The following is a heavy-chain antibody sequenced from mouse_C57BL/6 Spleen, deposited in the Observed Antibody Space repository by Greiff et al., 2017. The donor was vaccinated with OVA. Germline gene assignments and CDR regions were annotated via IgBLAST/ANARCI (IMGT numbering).Heavy chain of an antibody. CDR3: ARHGDDGYYDYAMDY. CDR1: GFTFSSYT. D-gene: IGHD2-3*01. Sequence: EVNLVESGGGLVKPGGSLKLSCAASGFTFSSYTMSWVRQTPEKRLEWVATISGGGGNTYYPDSVKGRFTISRDNAKNTLYLQMSSLRSEDTALYYCARHGDDGYYDYAMDYWGKGTSVTVSS. V-gene: IGHV5-9*01. J-gene: IGHJ4*01. CDR2: ISGGGGNT.